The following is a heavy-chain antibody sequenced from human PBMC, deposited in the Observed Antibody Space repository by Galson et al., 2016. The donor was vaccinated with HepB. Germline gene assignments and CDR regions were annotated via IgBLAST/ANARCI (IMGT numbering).Heavy chain of an antibody. V-gene: IGHV1-69*13. CDR1: GGTFASYG. CDR2: IIPMFGTA. CDR3: ARGKRTLGPIDY. Sequence: SVKVSCKAFGGTFASYGISWARQAPGHGLEWMEGIIPMFGTATYVQKFQGRVTITADESTSTVYMELSSLRFEDTAIYYCARGKRTLGPIDYWGQGTLVTVSS. J-gene: IGHJ4*02.